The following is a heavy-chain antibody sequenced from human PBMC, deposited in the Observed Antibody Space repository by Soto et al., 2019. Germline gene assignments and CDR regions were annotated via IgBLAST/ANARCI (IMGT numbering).Heavy chain of an antibody. J-gene: IGHJ4*02. V-gene: IGHV4-59*01. CDR1: GGSISSYY. CDR2: IYYSGST. Sequence: PSETLSLTCTVSGGSISSYYWSWLRQPPGKGLEWIGYIYYSGSTNYNPSLKSRVTISVDTSKNQFSLKLSSVTAADTAVYYCARVRPPYDIFTGYFAHSYFDYWGQGTLVTVSP. CDR3: ARVRPPYDIFTGYFAHSYFDY. D-gene: IGHD3-9*01.